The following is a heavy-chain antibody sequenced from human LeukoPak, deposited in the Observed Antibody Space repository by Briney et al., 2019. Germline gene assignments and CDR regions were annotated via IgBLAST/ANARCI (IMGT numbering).Heavy chain of an antibody. V-gene: IGHV3-23*01. Sequence: GGSLRLSCAASGFTFSSYAMSWVRQAPPKGLEWVSAISGSGGSTYYADSVKGRFTISRDNSKNTLYLQMNRLRAEDTAVYYCAKVGYCSSTSCSGSKFDPWGQGTLVTVSS. CDR1: GFTFSSYA. CDR2: ISGSGGST. D-gene: IGHD2-2*01. J-gene: IGHJ5*02. CDR3: AKVGYCSSTSCSGSKFDP.